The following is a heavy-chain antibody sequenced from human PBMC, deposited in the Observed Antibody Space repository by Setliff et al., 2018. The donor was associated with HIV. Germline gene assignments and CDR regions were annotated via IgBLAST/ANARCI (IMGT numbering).Heavy chain of an antibody. V-gene: IGHV1-2*02. D-gene: IGHD2-2*01. Sequence: RASVKVSCKASGYRFTDYYIHWVRQAPGQGLEWMGWINPNSGGTKYAQKFQGRVTMTRDTSISTAYMELSGLTSDDAAVYYCARYLVVVPVAVGGLDVWGQGTTVTVSS. CDR1: GYRFTDYY. CDR2: INPNSGGT. J-gene: IGHJ6*02. CDR3: ARYLVVVPVAVGGLDV.